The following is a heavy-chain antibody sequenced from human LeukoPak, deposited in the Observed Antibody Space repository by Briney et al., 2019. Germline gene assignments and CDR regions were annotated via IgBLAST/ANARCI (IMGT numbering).Heavy chain of an antibody. J-gene: IGHJ4*02. CDR3: ARQDSSY. D-gene: IGHD3-22*01. CDR2: ISYSGTT. CDR1: GGSISSSSYF. Sequence: MASETLSLTCTVSGGSISSSSYFWGWIRQSPGKGLEWIGSISYSGTTYYNPSLKSRVTISVDTSKNQFSLRLSSVTAADTAVYYCARQDSSYWGQGTLVIVSS. V-gene: IGHV4-39*01.